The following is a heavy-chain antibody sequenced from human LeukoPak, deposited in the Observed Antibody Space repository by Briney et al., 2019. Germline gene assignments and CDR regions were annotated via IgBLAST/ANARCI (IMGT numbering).Heavy chain of an antibody. CDR1: GFTFSSYS. D-gene: IGHD6-13*01. CDR2: ISSSSYI. V-gene: IGHV3-21*01. J-gene: IGHJ4*02. Sequence: GGSLRLSCAASGFTFSSYSMNWVRQAPGKGLEWVSSISSSSYIYYADSVKGRFTISRDNAKNSLYLQMDSLRAEDTAVYYCAREPPYSSSWTVFDSWGQGTLVTVSS. CDR3: AREPPYSSSWTVFDS.